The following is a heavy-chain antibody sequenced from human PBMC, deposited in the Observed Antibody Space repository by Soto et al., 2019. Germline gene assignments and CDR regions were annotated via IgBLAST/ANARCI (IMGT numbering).Heavy chain of an antibody. V-gene: IGHV3-53*01. CDR1: GFTVSSNY. J-gene: IGHJ4*02. D-gene: IGHD3-3*01. CDR2: IYSGGST. CDR3: ARAGGYYDFWSGTDY. Sequence: GGSLRLSCAASGFTVSSNYMSWVRQAPGKGLEWVSVIYSGGSTYYADSVKGRFTISRDNSKNTLYLQMNSLRAEDTAVYYCARAGGYYDFWSGTDYWGQGTLVTVFS.